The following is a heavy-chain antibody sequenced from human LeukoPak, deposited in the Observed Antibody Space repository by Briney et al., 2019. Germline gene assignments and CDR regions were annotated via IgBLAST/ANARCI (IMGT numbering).Heavy chain of an antibody. CDR1: GFSFTTYG. CDR2: ISGSGGST. CDR3: AKLLEQWLYYFDY. J-gene: IGHJ4*02. Sequence: QPGGSLRLSCAASGFSFTTYGMHWVRQAPGKGLEWVSAISGSGGSTYYADSVKGRFTISRDNSKNTLYLQMNSLRAEDTAVYYCAKLLEQWLYYFDYWGQGTLVTVSS. D-gene: IGHD6-19*01. V-gene: IGHV3-23*01.